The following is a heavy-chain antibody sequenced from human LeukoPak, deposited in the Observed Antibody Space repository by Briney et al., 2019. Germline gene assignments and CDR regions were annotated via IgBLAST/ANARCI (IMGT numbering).Heavy chain of an antibody. J-gene: IGHJ4*02. V-gene: IGHV3-9*01. CDR3: AKGYGSGSYLPYFDY. Sequence: AGGSLRHSCAAYGFTFDDYAMHWVRQAPGKGLGWVSGISWNSGSIGYADSVKGRFTISRDNAKNSLYLQMNSLRAEDTAVYYCAKGYGSGSYLPYFDYWGQGTLVTVSS. D-gene: IGHD3-10*01. CDR2: ISWNSGSI. CDR1: GFTFDDYA.